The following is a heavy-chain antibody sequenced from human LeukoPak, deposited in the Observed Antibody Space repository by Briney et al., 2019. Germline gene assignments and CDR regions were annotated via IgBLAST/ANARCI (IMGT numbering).Heavy chain of an antibody. CDR3: ARGWSIAAAGTDYMDV. CDR1: GYTFTSYD. D-gene: IGHD6-13*01. J-gene: IGHJ6*03. Sequence: ASVKVSCKASGYTFTSYDINWVRQATGQGLEWMGWMNPNSGNTGYAQKSQGRVTMTRNTSISTAYMELSSLRSEDTAVYYCARGWSIAAAGTDYMDVWGKGTTVTVSS. V-gene: IGHV1-8*01. CDR2: MNPNSGNT.